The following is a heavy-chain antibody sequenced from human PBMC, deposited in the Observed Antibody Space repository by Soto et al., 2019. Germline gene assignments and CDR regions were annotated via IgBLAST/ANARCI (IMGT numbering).Heavy chain of an antibody. D-gene: IGHD2-15*01. CDR2: IYYSGST. Sequence: QVQLQESGPGLVKPSETLSLTCTVSGGSVSSGSYYWSWIRQPPGKGLEWIGYIYYSGSTNYNPSLKSRLSISVDTSKNQFSLKLSSVTAAETAVYYCARKLGLGLLRWNWFDPWGQGILVTVSS. J-gene: IGHJ5*02. CDR1: GGSVSSGSYY. CDR3: ARKLGLGLLRWNWFDP. V-gene: IGHV4-61*01.